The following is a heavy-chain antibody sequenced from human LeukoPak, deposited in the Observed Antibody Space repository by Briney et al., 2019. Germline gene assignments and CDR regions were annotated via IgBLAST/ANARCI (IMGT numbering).Heavy chain of an antibody. CDR2: INHSGST. D-gene: IGHD2-2*01. Sequence: SETLSLTCAVYGGSFSGYYWSWIRQPPGKGLEWIGEINHSGSTNYNPSLKSRVTISVDTSKNQFSLKLSSVTAADTAVYYCARTAHVVVPAALAWFDPWGQGTLVTVSS. CDR3: ARTAHVVVPAALAWFDP. CDR1: GGSFSGYY. J-gene: IGHJ5*02. V-gene: IGHV4-34*01.